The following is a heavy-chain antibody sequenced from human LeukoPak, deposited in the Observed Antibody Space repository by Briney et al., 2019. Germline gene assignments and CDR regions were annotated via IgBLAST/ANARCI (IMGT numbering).Heavy chain of an antibody. CDR3: ARSARLMKGVVEVTALDD. J-gene: IGHJ4*02. V-gene: IGHV3-48*03. CDR2: LSSSGSAF. CDR1: GFTFRSYE. Sequence: GGTLRLSCEDSGFTFRSYEMNWVRQAPGKGLEWIAYLSSSGSAFSYADSVKGRFTIARDNAKNSVYLEMNSLRADDTAVYYCARSARLMKGVVEVTALDDWGQGTLVTVSS. D-gene: IGHD3-3*01.